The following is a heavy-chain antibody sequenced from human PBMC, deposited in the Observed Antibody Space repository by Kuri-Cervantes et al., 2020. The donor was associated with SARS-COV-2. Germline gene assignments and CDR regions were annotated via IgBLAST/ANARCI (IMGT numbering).Heavy chain of an antibody. J-gene: IGHJ6*02. D-gene: IGHD5-18*01. CDR1: GGSSSDYY. Sequence: SETLSLTCAVYGGSSSDYYWSWVRQPPGKGLEWIGEINHSGNTNYDPSLKSRVTISIDTSKNQFSLKLSSVTAADTAVYYCARGDSYGSYYYYYYGMDVWGQGTTVTVSS. CDR2: INHSGNT. CDR3: ARGDSYGSYYYYYYGMDV. V-gene: IGHV4-34*01.